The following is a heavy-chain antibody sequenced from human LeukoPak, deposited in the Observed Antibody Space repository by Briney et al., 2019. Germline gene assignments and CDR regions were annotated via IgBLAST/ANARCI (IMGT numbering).Heavy chain of an antibody. V-gene: IGHV4-4*07. Sequence: SETLSLTCTVSGGSISSYYWSWNLQPAGKGLEWIGRIYTSGSTNYNPSLKSRVTMSVDTSKNQFSLKLSSVTAADTVVFYWQRTAYDILTGYDRGDAFGIWGQGTMVTVSS. CDR3: QRTAYDILTGYDRGDAFGI. CDR2: IYTSGST. J-gene: IGHJ3*02. D-gene: IGHD3-9*01. CDR1: GGSISSYY.